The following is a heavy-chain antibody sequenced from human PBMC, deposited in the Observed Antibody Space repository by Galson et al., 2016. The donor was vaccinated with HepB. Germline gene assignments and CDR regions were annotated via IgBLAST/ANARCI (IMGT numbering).Heavy chain of an antibody. CDR1: GFSFDDYA. V-gene: IGHV3-30*18. CDR3: VKDSHSEIFGVVSRLDH. D-gene: IGHD3-3*01. CDR2: VAYDGSNK. J-gene: IGHJ4*02. Sequence: SLRLSCAASGFSFDDYAMHWVRQAPAKGLEWVAAVAYDGSNKYYTDSVRGRFAISRDNSKNTLYLQMSSLRPEDTAVYYCVKDSHSEIFGVVSRLDHWGQGTLVPVSS.